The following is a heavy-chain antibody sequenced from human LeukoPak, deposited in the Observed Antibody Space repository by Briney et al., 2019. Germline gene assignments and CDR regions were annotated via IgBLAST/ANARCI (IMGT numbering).Heavy chain of an antibody. D-gene: IGHD3-10*01. CDR2: ISGSGGST. J-gene: IGHJ4*02. V-gene: IGHV3-23*01. CDR1: GFTFSSFA. Sequence: GGSLRLSCAASGFTFSSFAMSWVRRAPGKGLEWVSGISGSGGSTYYADSVKGRFTISRDNSKNTLYLQMNSLRAEDTAIYYCAREYESGTYFDYWGQGTLVTVSS. CDR3: AREYESGTYFDY.